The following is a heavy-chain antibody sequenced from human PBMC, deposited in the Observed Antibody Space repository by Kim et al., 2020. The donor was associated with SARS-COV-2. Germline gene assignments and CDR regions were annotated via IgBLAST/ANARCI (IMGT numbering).Heavy chain of an antibody. CDR2: INPSGGST. D-gene: IGHD3-22*01. CDR3: ARDGGVHYYYDSSGYYYSNWFDP. J-gene: IGHJ5*02. CDR1: GYTFTSYY. V-gene: IGHV1-46*01. Sequence: ASVKVSCKASGYTFTSYYMHWVRQAPGQGLEWMGIINPSGGSTSYAQKFQGRVTMTRDTSTSTVYMELSSLRSEDTAVYYCARDGGVHYYYDSSGYYYSNWFDPWGQGTLVTVSS.